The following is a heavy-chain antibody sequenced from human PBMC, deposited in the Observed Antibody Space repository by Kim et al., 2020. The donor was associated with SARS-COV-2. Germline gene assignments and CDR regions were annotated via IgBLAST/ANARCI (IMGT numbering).Heavy chain of an antibody. J-gene: IGHJ5*02. V-gene: IGHV4-39*01. CDR2: IYYSGST. D-gene: IGHD6-19*01. CDR1: GGSISSSSYY. Sequence: SETLSLTCTVSGGSISSSSYYWGWIRQPPGKGLEWIGSIYYSGSTYYNPSLKSRVTMSVDTSKNQFSLKLSSGTAADTAVYYCASLRRGAVAGIIGTSNNWFDPWGEGTLVTVSS. CDR3: ASLRRGAVAGIIGTSNNWFDP.